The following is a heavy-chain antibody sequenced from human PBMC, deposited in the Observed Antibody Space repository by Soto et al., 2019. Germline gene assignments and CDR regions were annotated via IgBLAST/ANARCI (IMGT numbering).Heavy chain of an antibody. V-gene: IGHV2-5*02. J-gene: IGHJ4*02. CDR3: AHSPCSGGTCYPFDY. D-gene: IGHD2-15*01. Sequence: QITLKESGPTLVKPTQTLTLTCTISGFSPSTSGVGVGWIRQPPGKSLEWLALIYWDDVQRYSPSLETRLTITKDNSRSQVVLTMTNVDPVDTATYYCAHSPCSGGTCYPFDYWGQGTLVTVSS. CDR1: GFSPSTSGVG. CDR2: IYWDDVQ.